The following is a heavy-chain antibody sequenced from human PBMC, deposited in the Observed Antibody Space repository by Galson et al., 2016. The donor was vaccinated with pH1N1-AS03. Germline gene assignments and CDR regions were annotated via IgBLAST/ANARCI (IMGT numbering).Heavy chain of an antibody. D-gene: IGHD6-19*01. J-gene: IGHJ4*02. CDR1: GFIFSSHG. Sequence: SLRLSCAASGFIFSSHGIHWVRQAPGKGLEWVALIRNHEKSKYCADSVKGRFTISRDDSKNTVYLQMNSLRAEDTAVYYCAKDDYSSAWYGVISDYWGQGTLVTVSS. CDR2: IRNHEKSK. CDR3: AKDDYSSAWYGVISDY. V-gene: IGHV3-30*02.